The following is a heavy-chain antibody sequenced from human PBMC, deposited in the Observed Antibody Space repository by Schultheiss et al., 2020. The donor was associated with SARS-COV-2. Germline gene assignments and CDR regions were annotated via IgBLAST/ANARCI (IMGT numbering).Heavy chain of an antibody. J-gene: IGHJ5*02. D-gene: IGHD6-19*01. CDR3: AIRNSGWIAFDP. Sequence: GGSLRLSCAASGFTFNDYYMNWVRQAPGKGLEWVSYISSSGSTIYYADSVKGRFTISRDNSKNTLYLQMSSLRAEDTAVYYCAIRNSGWIAFDPWGQGTLVTVSS. CDR2: ISSSGSTI. CDR1: GFTFNDYY. V-gene: IGHV3-11*04.